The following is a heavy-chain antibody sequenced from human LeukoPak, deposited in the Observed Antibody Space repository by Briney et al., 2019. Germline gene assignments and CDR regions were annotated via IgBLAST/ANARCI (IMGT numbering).Heavy chain of an antibody. D-gene: IGHD6-13*01. J-gene: IGHJ4*02. V-gene: IGHV1-18*01. CDR3: ARDTRSGYSSSWIRWGSYYFDY. CDR2: ISAYNGNT. CDR1: GYTFTSYG. Sequence: ASVKVSCKASGYTFTSYGISWVRQAPGQGLEWMGWISAYNGNTNYAQKLQGRVTMTTDTSTSTAYMELRSLRSDDTAVYYCARDTRSGYSSSWIRWGSYYFDYWGQGTLVTVSS.